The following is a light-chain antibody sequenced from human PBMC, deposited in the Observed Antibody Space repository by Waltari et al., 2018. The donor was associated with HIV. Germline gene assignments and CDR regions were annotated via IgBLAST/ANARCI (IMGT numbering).Light chain of an antibody. Sequence: DIVMTQSPDSLALSRGERATINCKSNRSLLHSPKNRNYLAWYQQKPGQSPRLLLYWASTRESGVPARFIGGGSETDFTLTITNVQAEDAAVYYCHQYFSVFPSTFGGGTTVEI. J-gene: IGKJ4*01. CDR1: RSLLHSPKNRNY. V-gene: IGKV4-1*01. CDR2: WAS. CDR3: HQYFSVFPST.